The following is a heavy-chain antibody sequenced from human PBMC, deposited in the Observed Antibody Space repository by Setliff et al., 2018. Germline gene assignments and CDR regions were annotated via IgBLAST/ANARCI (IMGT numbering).Heavy chain of an antibody. J-gene: IGHJ4*02. Sequence: GGSLRLSCAASGFTFSSYGMHWVRQAPGQRLEWMGWINAGNGNTKYSQKFQGRVTITRDTSASTAYMELSSLRSEDTAVYYCARDGIAARPGADYWGQGTLVTVSS. CDR3: ARDGIAARPGADY. D-gene: IGHD6-6*01. CDR1: GFTFSSYG. CDR2: INAGNGNT. V-gene: IGHV1-3*01.